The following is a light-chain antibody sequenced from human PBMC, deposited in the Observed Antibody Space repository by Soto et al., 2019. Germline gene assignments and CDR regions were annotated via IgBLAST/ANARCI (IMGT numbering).Light chain of an antibody. J-gene: IGKJ5*01. CDR1: QTISSW. CDR2: AAS. V-gene: IGKV1-39*01. Sequence: DIQMTQSSSTLSGSVGDRVTTTCRASQTISSWLAWYQQKPGKAPKLLIYAASSLQSGVPSRFSGSGSGTDFTLTISSLQPEDFATYYCQQRYSTSITFGQGTRLEIK. CDR3: QQRYSTSIT.